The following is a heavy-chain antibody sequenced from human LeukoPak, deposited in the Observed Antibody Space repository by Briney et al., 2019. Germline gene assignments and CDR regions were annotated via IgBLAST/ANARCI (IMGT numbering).Heavy chain of an antibody. Sequence: PSETLSLTSTVSGGSFNSNYWIWIRQPPGKGLVGLGYIYNSGSNNYNHSLKSRVTISVATSKNQFSLKLRSVTAAATAVYYCARGRSTSGVNWFDPWGQGTLVTVSS. CDR3: ARGRSTSGVNWFDP. J-gene: IGHJ5*02. V-gene: IGHV4-59*01. CDR1: GGSFNSNY. D-gene: IGHD2-2*01. CDR2: IYNSGSN.